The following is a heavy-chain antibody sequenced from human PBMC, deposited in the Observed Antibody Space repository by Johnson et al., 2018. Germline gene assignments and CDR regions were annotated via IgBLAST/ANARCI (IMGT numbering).Heavy chain of an antibody. CDR3: ARDSGDYPVDAFDI. D-gene: IGHD2-21*02. J-gene: IGHJ3*02. Sequence: VQLVESGGGVVRPGGSLRLSCAASGFTVSSNYMSWVRQAPGKGLEWVSVIYSGGSTYYADSVKGRFTISRDNSKNTLYLQMNSLRAEDTAVYYCARDSGDYPVDAFDIWGQGTMVIVSS. V-gene: IGHV3-66*02. CDR2: IYSGGST. CDR1: GFTVSSNY.